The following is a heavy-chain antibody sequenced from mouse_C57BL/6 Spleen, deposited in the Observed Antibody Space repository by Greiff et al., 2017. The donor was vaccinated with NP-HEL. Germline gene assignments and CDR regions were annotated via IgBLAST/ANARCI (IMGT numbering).Heavy chain of an antibody. CDR3: ARDDYYGSSYEGYVDV. J-gene: IGHJ1*03. D-gene: IGHD1-1*01. Sequence: EVKLLESGGGLVQPGGSLKLSCAASGIDFSRYWMSWVRRAPGKGLEWIGEINPDSSTINYAPSLKDKFIISRDNAKNTLYLQMSKVRSEDTALYCCARDDYYGSSYEGYVDVWGTGTTVTVSS. CDR2: INPDSSTI. V-gene: IGHV4-1*01. CDR1: GIDFSRYW.